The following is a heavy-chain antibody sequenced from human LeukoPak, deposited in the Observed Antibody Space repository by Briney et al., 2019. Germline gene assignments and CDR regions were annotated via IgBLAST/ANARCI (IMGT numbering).Heavy chain of an antibody. J-gene: IGHJ6*03. CDR2: ISSSSSYI. CDR1: GFTFSSYS. V-gene: IGHV3-21*01. D-gene: IGHD6-13*01. Sequence: GGSLRLSCEASGFTFSSYSMNWVRQAPGKGLEWVSSISSSSSYIYYADSVKGRFTISRHNAKNSLYLQMNSLRAEDTAVYYCARGETSSWYEGYYYYMDVWGKGTTVTVSS. CDR3: ARGETSSWYEGYYYYMDV.